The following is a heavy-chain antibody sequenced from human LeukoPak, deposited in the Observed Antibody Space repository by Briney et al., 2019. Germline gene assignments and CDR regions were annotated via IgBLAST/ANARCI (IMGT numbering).Heavy chain of an antibody. CDR2: IYYSGST. J-gene: IGHJ6*02. D-gene: IGHD3-10*01. V-gene: IGHV4-39*07. CDR1: GGSISSSSYY. Sequence: SETLSLTCTVSGGSISSSSYYWGWIRQPPGKGLEWIGSIYYSGSTYYNPSLKSRVTISVDTSKNQFSLKLSSVTAADTAVYYCASRPYYGSGRPYYYYYGMDVWGQGTTVTVSS. CDR3: ASRPYYGSGRPYYYYYGMDV.